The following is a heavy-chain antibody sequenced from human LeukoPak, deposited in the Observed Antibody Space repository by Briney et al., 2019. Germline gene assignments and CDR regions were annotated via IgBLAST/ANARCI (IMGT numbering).Heavy chain of an antibody. D-gene: IGHD6-19*01. J-gene: IGHJ4*02. Sequence: ASETLSLTCTVSGGSISSYYWSWIRQPAGKGLEWIGRIYTSGSTNYNPSLKSRVTMSVDTSKNQFSLKLSPVTAADTAVYYCARVIAVAGTYYFDYWGQGTLVTVSS. V-gene: IGHV4-4*07. CDR3: ARVIAVAGTYYFDY. CDR1: GGSISSYY. CDR2: IYTSGST.